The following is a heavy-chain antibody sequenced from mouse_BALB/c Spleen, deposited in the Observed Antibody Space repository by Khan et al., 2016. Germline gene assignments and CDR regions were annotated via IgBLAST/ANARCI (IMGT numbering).Heavy chain of an antibody. V-gene: IGHV3-2*02. Sequence: EVQLQESGPGLVKPSQSLSLTCTVTGYSITSDYAWNWIRQFPGNKLEWMGYISYSGSTSYNPSLKSRISITRDTSKNQFFLQLNSVTTEDTATYYCARGDGYDGDYFDYWGQGTTLTVSS. D-gene: IGHD2-2*01. CDR3: ARGDGYDGDYFDY. CDR1: GYSITSDYA. J-gene: IGHJ2*01. CDR2: ISYSGST.